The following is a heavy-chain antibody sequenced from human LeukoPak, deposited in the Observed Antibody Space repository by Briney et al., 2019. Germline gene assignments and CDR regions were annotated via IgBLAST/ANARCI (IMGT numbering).Heavy chain of an antibody. CDR3: VKVGFVGQVPAAIVGGMDV. CDR1: AFAFSTYG. V-gene: IGHV3-30*18. Sequence: GGSLRLSYAASAFAFSTYGMHWVRQAPGKGLEWVATISHDGSYKYYGDSVKGRFTISRDNSKNTLSLQMNSLRAEDTAVYYCVKVGFVGQVPAAIVGGMDVWGPGTTVTVSS. J-gene: IGHJ6*02. CDR2: ISHDGSYK. D-gene: IGHD2-2*01.